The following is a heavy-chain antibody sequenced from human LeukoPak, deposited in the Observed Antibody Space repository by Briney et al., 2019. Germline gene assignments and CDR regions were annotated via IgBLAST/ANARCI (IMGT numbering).Heavy chain of an antibody. J-gene: IGHJ3*02. CDR3: TTAGRTYYFDSTGYWIAFDI. Sequence: GGSLRLSCAASGFTFSNAWMIWLGQAPGKELKCVGRTKSKSDGCTTNYPAHVKGRFIISRDYSKNTLNLQMNSLKTEDTAVYYCTTAGRTYYFDSTGYWIAFDIWGQGTMVTVSS. CDR2: TKSKSDGCTT. V-gene: IGHV3-15*01. D-gene: IGHD3-22*01. CDR1: GFTFSNAW.